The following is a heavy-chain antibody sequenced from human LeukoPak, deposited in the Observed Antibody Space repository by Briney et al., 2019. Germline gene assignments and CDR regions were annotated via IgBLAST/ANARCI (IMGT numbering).Heavy chain of an antibody. J-gene: IGHJ5*02. D-gene: IGHD6-13*01. Sequence: SDTLSLTCAVSGDSISSSNWWVWIRQPPGKGLEWIGYIYYSGSTYYNPSLKSRDTMSVDTSKNQFSLKLSSVTAVDTAVYYCARNLLGIAAAESWGQGILVTVSS. CDR1: GDSISSSNW. V-gene: IGHV4-28*01. CDR3: ARNLLGIAAAES. CDR2: IYYSGST.